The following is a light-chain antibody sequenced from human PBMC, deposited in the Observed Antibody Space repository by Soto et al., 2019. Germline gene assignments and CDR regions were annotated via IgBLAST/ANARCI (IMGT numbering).Light chain of an antibody. Sequence: DIQMTQSPSSLSASVGDRVTITCRASQSISSYLNWYQLKPGKAPKLLIYAASSLQSGVPSRFSGSGSGTDFTLTISSLQPEDFATYYCQHFYDYPHSFGPGTKVDI. CDR3: QHFYDYPHS. CDR1: QSISSY. J-gene: IGKJ3*01. V-gene: IGKV1-39*01. CDR2: AAS.